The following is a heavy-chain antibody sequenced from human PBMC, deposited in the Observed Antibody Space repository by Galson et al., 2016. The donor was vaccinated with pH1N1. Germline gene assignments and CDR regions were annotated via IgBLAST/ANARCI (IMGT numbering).Heavy chain of an antibody. CDR1: GGSTSGFY. D-gene: IGHD5-12*01. CDR2: VFYGRTT. V-gene: IGHV4-59*08. CDR3: ARSRSCDAYSCYDSHNYFGP. Sequence: LSLTCTVYGGSTSGFYWSWIRQAPGKGLEWIGDVFYGRTTNYNPSLKSRLSMTVDNSRNQFSPSLRSVRASDTAVYYCARSRSCDAYSCYDSHNYFGPWGQGVLVTVSS. J-gene: IGHJ5*02.